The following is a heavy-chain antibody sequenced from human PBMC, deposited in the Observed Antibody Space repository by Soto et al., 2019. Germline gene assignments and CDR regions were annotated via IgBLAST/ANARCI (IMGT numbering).Heavy chain of an antibody. CDR3: AKSPDCFFSITNCSRY. V-gene: IGHV3-30*18. J-gene: IGHJ2*01. CDR1: GCPVGAFG. CDR2: ISHDGSDK. Sequence: GSMRRSGAPSGCPVGAFGMHWLRQAPGKGLEWVAVISHDGSDKFYADSVKARFTIPRDNSKNTLYLQMSGLRAEDTAVYYCAKSPDCFFSITNCSRY. D-gene: IGHD2-2*01.